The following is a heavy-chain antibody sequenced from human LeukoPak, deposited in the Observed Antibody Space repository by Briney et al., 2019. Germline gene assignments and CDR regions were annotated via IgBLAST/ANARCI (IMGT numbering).Heavy chain of an antibody. D-gene: IGHD2-15*01. CDR3: ARDNTYCSGSRCYDRFDY. V-gene: IGHV4-34*01. CDR2: INHSGST. CDR1: DGSFSGYY. J-gene: IGHJ4*02. Sequence: SETLSLTCAVYDGSFSGYYWSWIRQSPGKGLEWIGEINHSGSTNYNPSLKSRVTISVDTSKNQFSLKLSSVTAADTAVYYCARDNTYCSGSRCYDRFDYWGQGTLVTVSS.